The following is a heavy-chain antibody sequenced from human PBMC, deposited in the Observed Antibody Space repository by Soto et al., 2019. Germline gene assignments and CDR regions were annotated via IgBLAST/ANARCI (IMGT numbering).Heavy chain of an antibody. CDR2: IYTSGST. CDR3: ARMYRTSQYSSGWYGGNWFDP. J-gene: IGHJ5*02. D-gene: IGHD6-19*01. CDR1: GGSISIYY. V-gene: IGHV4-4*07. Sequence: PSETLSLTGTVSGGSISIYYWSWIRQPAGKGLEWIGRIYTSGSTNYNPSLKSRVTMSVDTSKNQFSLKLSSVTAADTAVYYCARMYRTSQYSSGWYGGNWFDPWGQGTLVTVSS.